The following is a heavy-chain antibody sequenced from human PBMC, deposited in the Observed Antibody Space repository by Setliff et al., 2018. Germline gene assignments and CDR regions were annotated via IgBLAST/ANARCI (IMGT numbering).Heavy chain of an antibody. Sequence: PGGSLRLSCAASGFTFSSYRMHWVRQAPGKGLEWVAVIWDDGGNKYHADSVKGRFTISRDNSKNTLYLQMDSLRAEDTAVYYCIRDTSGRDAFDIWGQGNPGHRL. CDR1: GFTFSSYR. V-gene: IGHV3-33*08. D-gene: IGHD6-19*01. J-gene: IGHJ3*02. CDR2: IWDDGGNK. CDR3: IRDTSGRDAFDI.